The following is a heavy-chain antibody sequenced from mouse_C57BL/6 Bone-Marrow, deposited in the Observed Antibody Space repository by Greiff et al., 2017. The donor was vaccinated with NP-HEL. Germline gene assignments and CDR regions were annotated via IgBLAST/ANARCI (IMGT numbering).Heavy chain of an antibody. Sequence: EVQLVESGGGLVQPGGSLKLSCAASGFTFSDYGMAWVRQAPRKGPEWVAFISNLAYSIYYADTVTGRFTISRENAKNTLYLEMSSLRSEDTAMYYCARTGAYYYGSSLYYFDYWGQGTTLTVSS. D-gene: IGHD1-1*01. CDR2: ISNLAYSI. CDR1: GFTFSDYG. CDR3: ARTGAYYYGSSLYYFDY. J-gene: IGHJ2*01. V-gene: IGHV5-15*01.